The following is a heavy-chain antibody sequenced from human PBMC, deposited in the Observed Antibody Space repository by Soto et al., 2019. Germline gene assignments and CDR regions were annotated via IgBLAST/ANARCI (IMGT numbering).Heavy chain of an antibody. CDR3: ASDPTNLKHSCACDSWFDP. J-gene: IGHJ5*02. CDR2: ITSSGSL. V-gene: IGHV3-21*01. CDR1: GLTFSNYN. D-gene: IGHD6-19*01. Sequence: GGSLILSCAASGLTFSNYNINWVRQASWKGLEWVYSITSSGSLYYADSVKGRFTISRDNAKNSLYLQMISLRADDTAVYYSASDPTNLKHSCACDSWFDPWGQGTLLTFYS.